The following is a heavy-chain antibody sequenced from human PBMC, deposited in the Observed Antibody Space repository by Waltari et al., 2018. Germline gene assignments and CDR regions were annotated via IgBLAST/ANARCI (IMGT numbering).Heavy chain of an antibody. CDR1: GGTFSSYA. CDR3: ARGSTIFGVVIIDY. D-gene: IGHD3-3*01. Sequence: QVQLVQSGAEVKKPGSSVKVSCKASGGTFSSYAISWVRQAPGQGLEWMGGIIPIFGTANYAQKFQGRVTMTTDESTSTAYMELSSLRSEDTAVYYCARGSTIFGVVIIDYWGQGTLVTVSS. J-gene: IGHJ4*02. CDR2: IIPIFGTA. V-gene: IGHV1-69*05.